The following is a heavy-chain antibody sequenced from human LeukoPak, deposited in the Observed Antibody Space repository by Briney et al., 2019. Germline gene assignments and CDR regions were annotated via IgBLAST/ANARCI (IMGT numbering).Heavy chain of an antibody. CDR1: GDSVSSAA. CDR2: TYYRSKWYN. V-gene: IGHV6-1*01. D-gene: IGHD2-2*01. J-gene: IGHJ4*02. CDR3: ARGGIGYCTSSSCYFDY. Sequence: SQTLSLTCAISGDSVSSAAWNWIRQSPSRGLEWLGRTYYRSKWYNDYAVSVKSRITINPDTSKNQFSLQLNSVTPEDTAVYYCARGGIGYCTSSSCYFDYWGQGTLVTVSS.